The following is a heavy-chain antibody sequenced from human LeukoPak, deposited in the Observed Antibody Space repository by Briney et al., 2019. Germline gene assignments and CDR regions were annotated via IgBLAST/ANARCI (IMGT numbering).Heavy chain of an antibody. CDR3: ATPLGYCSSTSCRRNWFDP. J-gene: IGHJ5*02. CDR2: FDPEDGET. CDR1: GYTLTELS. D-gene: IGHD2-2*01. V-gene: IGHV1-24*01. Sequence: VASVKVSCKVSGYTLTELSMHWVRQAPGKGLEWMGGFDPEDGETIYAQKFQGRVTMTEDTSTDTAYMELSSLRSEDTAVYYCATPLGYCSSTSCRRNWFDPWGQGTLVTVSS.